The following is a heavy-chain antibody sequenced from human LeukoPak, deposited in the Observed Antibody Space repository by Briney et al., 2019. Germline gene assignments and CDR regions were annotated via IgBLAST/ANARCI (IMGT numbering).Heavy chain of an antibody. CDR2: INPSGGST. V-gene: IGHV1-46*01. J-gene: IGHJ3*02. D-gene: IGHD1-26*01. Sequence: ASVKVSCKASGYTFTSYYMHWVRQAPGQGLEWMGIINPSGGSTSYAQKFQGRVTMTRGTSTSTVYMELSSLRSEDTAVYYCARGPQVGATKGAFDIWGQGTMVTVSS. CDR3: ARGPQVGATKGAFDI. CDR1: GYTFTSYY.